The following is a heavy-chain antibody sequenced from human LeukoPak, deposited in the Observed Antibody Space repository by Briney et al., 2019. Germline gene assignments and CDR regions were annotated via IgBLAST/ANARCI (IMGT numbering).Heavy chain of an antibody. CDR3: ARDNDSRDPPHFDY. J-gene: IGHJ4*02. CDR1: GGSISSSSYY. V-gene: IGHV4-39*07. Sequence: SETLSLTCTVSGGSISSSSYYWGWIRQPPGKGLEWVGSIYYSGSTYYNPSLKSRVTISVDTSKNQFSLKLSSVTAADTAVYYCARDNDSRDPPHFDYWGQGTLVTVSS. CDR2: IYYSGST. D-gene: IGHD3-16*01.